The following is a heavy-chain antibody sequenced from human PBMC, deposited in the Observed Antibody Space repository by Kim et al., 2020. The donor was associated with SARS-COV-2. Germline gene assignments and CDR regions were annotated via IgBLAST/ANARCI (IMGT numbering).Heavy chain of an antibody. CDR3: ARHLRNSYSSSSFDY. V-gene: IGHV5-10-1*01. J-gene: IGHJ4*02. Sequence: GESLKISCKGSGYTFTSYWISWVRQMPGKGLEWMGRFDPSDSYTNYSPSFQGHVTISADKSISTAYLQWSSLKASDSAMYYCARHLRNSYSSSSFDYWGQGTLVTVSS. D-gene: IGHD6-13*01. CDR1: GYTFTSYW. CDR2: FDPSDSYT.